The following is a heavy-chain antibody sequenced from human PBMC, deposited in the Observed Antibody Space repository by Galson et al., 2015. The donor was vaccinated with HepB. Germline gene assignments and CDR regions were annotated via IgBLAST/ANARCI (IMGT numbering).Heavy chain of an antibody. J-gene: IGHJ5*02. CDR1: GFTLSDYY. D-gene: IGHD2-15*01. CDR2: ISGSADII. V-gene: IGHV3-11*01. Sequence: SLRLSCAASGFTLSDYYMGWIRQAPGKGLECVSYISGSADIIYYADSVKGRFTISRDNAKNSLYLQMNSLRAEDTAVYYCARSRGYGAKAGYNWFDPWGQGTLVTVSS. CDR3: ARSRGYGAKAGYNWFDP.